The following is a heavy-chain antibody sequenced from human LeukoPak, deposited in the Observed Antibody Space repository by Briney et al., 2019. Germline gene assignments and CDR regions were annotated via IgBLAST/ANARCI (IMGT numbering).Heavy chain of an antibody. CDR1: SGSVNSYY. CDR2: IYCSGST. V-gene: IGHV4-59*02. Sequence: SETLSLTCTVSSGSVNSYYWSWIRQPPGKGLEWIGYIYCSGSTNYNPSLKSRVTISVDTSKNQFSLKLSSVTAADTAVYYCARVPAAPRLYMDVWGQGTTVIVSS. CDR3: ARVPAAPRLYMDV. J-gene: IGHJ6*02. D-gene: IGHD2-2*01.